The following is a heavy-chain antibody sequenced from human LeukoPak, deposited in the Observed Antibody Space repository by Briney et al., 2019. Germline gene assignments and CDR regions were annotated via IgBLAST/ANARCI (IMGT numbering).Heavy chain of an antibody. V-gene: IGHV3-11*01. J-gene: IGHJ4*02. D-gene: IGHD2-2*01. CDR1: GFTFSDFY. Sequence: PGGSLRLSCAASGFTFSDFYMSWFRQVPGKGLEAVAYISRGSGSTRYYTDSARGRFTISRDNGENAVYLQMNSLRTDDMAVYYCVRYAPVDHWGRGALVTVSS. CDR2: ISRGSGSTR. CDR3: VRYAPVDH.